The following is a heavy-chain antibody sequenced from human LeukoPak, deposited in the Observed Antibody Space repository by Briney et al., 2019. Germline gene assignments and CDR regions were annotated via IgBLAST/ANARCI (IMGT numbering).Heavy chain of an antibody. Sequence: PSETLSLTCSVSGGSNSSSSYYWGWIRQPPGKGLEWIGSIYHSGSTFYNPSLKSRVTISVDTSKNHFSLNLSSVTAADTAVYYCARQSGYYDSSAYFSPFDYWGQGTLVTVSS. CDR2: IYHSGST. CDR3: ARQSGYYDSSAYFSPFDY. V-gene: IGHV4-39*01. CDR1: GGSNSSSSYY. J-gene: IGHJ4*02. D-gene: IGHD3-22*01.